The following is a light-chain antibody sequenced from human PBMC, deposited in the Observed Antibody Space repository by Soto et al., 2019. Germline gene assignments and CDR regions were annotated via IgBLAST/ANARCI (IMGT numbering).Light chain of an antibody. CDR2: GDD. CDR3: CSYTGSLTLL. J-gene: IGLJ2*01. Sequence: QSVLTQPPSTSGTPGQRVAISCSGTSSNIGSHTVNWYQQLPGTAPKLLIYGDDQRPSGIPDRFSGSKSGNTASLTISGLQAEDEADYYCCSYTGSLTLLFGGGTKLTVL. CDR1: SSNIGSHT. V-gene: IGLV1-44*01.